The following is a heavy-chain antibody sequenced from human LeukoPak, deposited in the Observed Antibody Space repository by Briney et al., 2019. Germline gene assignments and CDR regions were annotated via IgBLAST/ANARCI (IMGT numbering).Heavy chain of an antibody. D-gene: IGHD5-12*01. CDR2: ISGSGGST. CDR3: ARHGYSGYGGFDY. J-gene: IGHJ4*02. Sequence: PGGTLRLSCAASGFTFSSYDMNWVRQAPGKGLEWVSAISGSGGSTYYADSVKGRFTISRDNAKNSLYLQMNSLRAEDTAVYYCARHGYSGYGGFDYWGQGTLVTVSS. V-gene: IGHV3-23*01. CDR1: GFTFSSYD.